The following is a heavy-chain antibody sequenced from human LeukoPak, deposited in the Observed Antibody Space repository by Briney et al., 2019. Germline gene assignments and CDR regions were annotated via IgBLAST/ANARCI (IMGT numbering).Heavy chain of an antibody. CDR1: GFTFSSYG. CDR2: ISYDGSNK. V-gene: IGHV3-30*18. Sequence: GGSLRLSCAASGFTFSSYGMHWVRQAPGKGLEWVAVISYDGSNKYYADSVKGRFTISRDNSKNTLYLQMNSLRAEDTAVYYCAKDIWRYYDSSGYYEYFQHWGQGTLVTVSS. D-gene: IGHD3-22*01. CDR3: AKDIWRYYDSSGYYEYFQH. J-gene: IGHJ1*01.